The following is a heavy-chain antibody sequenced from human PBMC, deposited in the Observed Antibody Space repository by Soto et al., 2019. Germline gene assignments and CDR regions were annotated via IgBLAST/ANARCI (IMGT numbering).Heavy chain of an antibody. Sequence: DVQLLESGGGLVQPGGSLRLSCAASGFTFSSYAMSWVRQAPGKGLQWVATISGSGGSTYYADSVKGRFTISRDNSKNTLFLQMNSLRAEDTAVYYCAKDDKDYCYMDVWGKGTTVTVSS. CDR1: GFTFSSYA. CDR2: ISGSGGST. D-gene: IGHD3-9*01. V-gene: IGHV3-23*01. CDR3: AKDDKDYCYMDV. J-gene: IGHJ6*03.